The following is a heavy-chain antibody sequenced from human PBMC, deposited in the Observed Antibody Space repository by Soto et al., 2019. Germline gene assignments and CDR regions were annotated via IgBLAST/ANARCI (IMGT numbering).Heavy chain of an antibody. D-gene: IGHD5-18*01. CDR1: GGSISSSNW. CDR3: ARRYGSCFDY. CDR2: IYYVGTT. Sequence: SETLSLTCAVSGGSISSSNWWSWVRQPPGKGLEWIGEIYYVGTTYYNASLKSRVTISLDTSKNQFSLKLSSVTVADTAVYYCARRYGSCFDYWGQGTLVTVSS. V-gene: IGHV4-4*02. J-gene: IGHJ4*02.